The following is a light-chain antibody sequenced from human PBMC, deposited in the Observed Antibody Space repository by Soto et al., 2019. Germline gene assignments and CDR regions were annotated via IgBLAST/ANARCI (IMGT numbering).Light chain of an antibody. CDR3: CSYAGSSTFV. J-gene: IGLJ1*01. Sequence: QSALTQPASVSGSPGQSITISCTGTSTDVGGYNYVSWYQQHPGSVPKLLIYDVTNRPSGVSNRFSGSKSGNTASLTISGLRAEDEADYYCCSYAGSSTFVFGTGTKVTVL. CDR2: DVT. CDR1: STDVGGYNY. V-gene: IGLV2-14*01.